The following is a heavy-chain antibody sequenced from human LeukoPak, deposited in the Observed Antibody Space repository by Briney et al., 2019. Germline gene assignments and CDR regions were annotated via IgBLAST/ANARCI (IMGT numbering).Heavy chain of an antibody. J-gene: IGHJ4*02. CDR1: GGSISSYY. Sequence: SETLSLTCTVSGGSISSYYWSWIRQPPGKGLEWIGYIYYSGSTNYNPSLKSRVTISVDTPKNQFSLKLSSVTAADTAVYYCARDREQQLGYWGQGTLVTVSS. V-gene: IGHV4-59*12. D-gene: IGHD6-13*01. CDR2: IYYSGST. CDR3: ARDREQQLGY.